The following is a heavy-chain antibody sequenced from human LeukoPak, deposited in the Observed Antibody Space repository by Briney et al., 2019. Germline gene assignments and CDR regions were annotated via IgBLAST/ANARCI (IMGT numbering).Heavy chain of an antibody. CDR2: ISSDNGIP. Sequence: ASVRVSCKASGYSINRFGVTWVRQAPGQGLEWIGWISSDNGIPRYADKFQGRVTLTTDTSKTTTYMELGSLTSDDSAVYFCANVAKGRFFFYYMDVWGKGTTVTVSS. J-gene: IGHJ6*03. V-gene: IGHV1-18*01. CDR3: ANVAKGRFFFYYMDV. D-gene: IGHD2-15*01. CDR1: GYSINRFG.